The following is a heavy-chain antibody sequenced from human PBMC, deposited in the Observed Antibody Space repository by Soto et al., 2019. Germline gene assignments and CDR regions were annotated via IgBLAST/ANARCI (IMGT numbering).Heavy chain of an antibody. V-gene: IGHV1-69*04. Sequence: SVKVSCKASGGTFSSYTISWVRQAPGQGLEWMGRIIPILGIANYAQKFQGRVTITADKSTSTAYMELSSLRSEDTAVYYCARDNSSGWSPLGGDAFDIWGQGTMVTVSS. CDR1: GGTFSSYT. CDR3: ARDNSSGWSPLGGDAFDI. J-gene: IGHJ3*02. D-gene: IGHD6-19*01. CDR2: IIPILGIA.